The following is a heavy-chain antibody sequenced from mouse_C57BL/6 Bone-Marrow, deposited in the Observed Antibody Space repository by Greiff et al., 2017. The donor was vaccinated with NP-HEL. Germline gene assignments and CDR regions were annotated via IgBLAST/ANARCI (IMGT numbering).Heavy chain of an antibody. Sequence: QVQLQQSGAELVKPGASVKLSCKASGYTFTEYTIHWVKQRSGQGLEWIGWFYPGSGSIKYNEKFKDKATLTADKSSSTVYMELSRLTSEDSAVYFCARHEDEANWEGGYYFDYWGQGTTLTVSS. J-gene: IGHJ2*01. CDR1: GYTFTEYT. D-gene: IGHD4-1*01. CDR3: ARHEDEANWEGGYYFDY. V-gene: IGHV1-62-2*01. CDR2: FYPGSGSI.